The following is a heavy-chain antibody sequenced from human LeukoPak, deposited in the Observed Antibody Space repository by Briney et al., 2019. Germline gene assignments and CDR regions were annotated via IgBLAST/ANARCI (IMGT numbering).Heavy chain of an antibody. J-gene: IGHJ4*02. D-gene: IGHD4-17*01. Sequence: GGSLRLSCAASGFTVSSNYMSWVRQAPGKGLEWVSVIYSAGNRYYADFVKGRFTISGDNSKNTVYLQMNSLRVEDTAVYYCASCFTDGDCEYWGQGTLVTVSS. CDR2: IYSAGNR. CDR3: ASCFTDGDCEY. V-gene: IGHV3-66*01. CDR1: GFTVSSNY.